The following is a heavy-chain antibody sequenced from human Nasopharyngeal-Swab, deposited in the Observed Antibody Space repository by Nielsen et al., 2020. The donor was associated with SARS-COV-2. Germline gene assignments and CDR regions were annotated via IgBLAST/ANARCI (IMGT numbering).Heavy chain of an antibody. V-gene: IGHV1-46*01. CDR2: INPSGGST. J-gene: IGHJ4*02. CDR1: GYTFTSYD. CDR3: ARDPRDRYYYDSSGYQTPGFDY. D-gene: IGHD3-22*01. Sequence: ASVKVSCKASGYTFTSYDINWVRQAPGQGLEWMGIINPSGGSTSYAQKFQGRVTMTRDTSTSTVYMELSSLRSEDTAVYYCARDPRDRYYYDSSGYQTPGFDYWGQGTLVTVSP.